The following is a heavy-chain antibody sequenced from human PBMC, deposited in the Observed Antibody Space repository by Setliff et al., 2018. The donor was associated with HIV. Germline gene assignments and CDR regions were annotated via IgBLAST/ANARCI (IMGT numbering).Heavy chain of an antibody. D-gene: IGHD4-4*01. CDR2: IYSGGIT. J-gene: IGHJ6*02. CDR1: GFTVSGTY. V-gene: IGHV3-66*01. Sequence: GESLKISCAASGFTVSGTYINWVRQAPGKGLEWVSVIYSGGITYYAGSVKGRFTISRDISKNTVYFQMNSLRAEDTAVYYCARDGPTETNFYYGMDVWGQGTTVTVSS. CDR3: ARDGPTETNFYYGMDV.